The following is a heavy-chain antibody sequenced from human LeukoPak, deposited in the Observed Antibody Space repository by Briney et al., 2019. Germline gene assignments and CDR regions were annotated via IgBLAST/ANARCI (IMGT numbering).Heavy chain of an antibody. D-gene: IGHD3-10*01. CDR1: GDSISSYY. CDR3: ASSYYYGSGNLDY. V-gene: IGHV4-59*01. J-gene: IGHJ4*02. CDR2: IYYSGST. Sequence: PSETLSLTCTVSGDSISSYYWSWIRQPPGKGLEWIGYIYYSGSTNYNPSLKSRVTMSVDTSKNQFSLTLSSVTAADTAVYYCASSYYYGSGNLDYWGQGTLVTVSP.